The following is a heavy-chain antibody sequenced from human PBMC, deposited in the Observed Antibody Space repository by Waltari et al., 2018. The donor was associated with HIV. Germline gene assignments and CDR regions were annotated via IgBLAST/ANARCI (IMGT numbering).Heavy chain of an antibody. Sequence: QLQLQESGPGLVKPSETLSLTCTVSGGSISSRGYYWGWIRQSPGKGLEGIGNIYYSGSTYYNPSLKSRVTISVDTSKNQFSLKLSSVTAADTAVYYCARAVSGASFDYWGQGTLVTVSS. CDR3: ARAVSGASFDY. D-gene: IGHD6-19*01. J-gene: IGHJ4*02. CDR2: IYYSGST. V-gene: IGHV4-39*01. CDR1: GGSISSRGYY.